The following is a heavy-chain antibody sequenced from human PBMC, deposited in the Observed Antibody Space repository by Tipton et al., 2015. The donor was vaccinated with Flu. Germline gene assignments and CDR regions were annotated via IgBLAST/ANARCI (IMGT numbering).Heavy chain of an antibody. Sequence: QSGAEVKKPGASVKVSCKASGYTFTDYHMHWVRPAPGQGLEWMGILNPSGGSTTYAQVFQGRVTMTRDTSTKTVYMELSSLRSEDTAIYYCARDLALDSWGQGTLVIVSS. CDR2: LNPSGGST. D-gene: IGHD3-16*01. CDR3: ARDLALDS. CDR1: GYTFTDYH. V-gene: IGHV1-46*01. J-gene: IGHJ4*02.